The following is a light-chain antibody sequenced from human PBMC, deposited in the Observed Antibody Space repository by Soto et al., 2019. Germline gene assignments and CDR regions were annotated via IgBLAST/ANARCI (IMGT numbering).Light chain of an antibody. J-gene: IGLJ1*01. Sequence: QSALTQPASVSGSPGQSITISCTGTSSDVGGYNYVSWYQQHPGKAPKLMIYEVSNRPSGVSNRFSGSKSGNTASLTISVLQAKDEADYYCSSYTSSSPYVFGTGTKVTVL. V-gene: IGLV2-14*01. CDR2: EVS. CDR1: SSDVGGYNY. CDR3: SSYTSSSPYV.